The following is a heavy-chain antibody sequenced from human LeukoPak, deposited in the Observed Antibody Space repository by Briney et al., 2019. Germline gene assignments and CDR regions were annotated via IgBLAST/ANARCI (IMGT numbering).Heavy chain of an antibody. J-gene: IGHJ4*02. CDR1: GFTFSSYW. V-gene: IGHV3-74*01. CDR2: INSDGSST. Sequence: GGSLRLSCAASGFTFSSYWMHWVRQAPGKGLVWVSRINSDGSSTRYADSLKGRFTISRDNAKTSLYLQMNSLRAEDTAVYYCARAGSEYYYDSKLGYWGQGTLVTVSS. CDR3: ARAGSEYYYDSKLGY. D-gene: IGHD3-22*01.